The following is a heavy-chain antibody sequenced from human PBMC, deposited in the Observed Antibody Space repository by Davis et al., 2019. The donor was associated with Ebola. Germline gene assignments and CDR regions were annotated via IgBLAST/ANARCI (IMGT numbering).Heavy chain of an antibody. V-gene: IGHV3-21*04. CDR1: GFTFSSYS. D-gene: IGHD4-17*01. J-gene: IGHJ4*02. CDR2: ISSSSSYI. Sequence: GGSLRLSCAASGFTFSSYSMNWVRQAPGKGLEWVSSISSSSSYIYYADSVKGRFTISRDNAKNSLYLQMNSLRAEDTALYYCAKDVYGDSSVYYFDYWGQGTLVTVSS. CDR3: AKDVYGDSSVYYFDY.